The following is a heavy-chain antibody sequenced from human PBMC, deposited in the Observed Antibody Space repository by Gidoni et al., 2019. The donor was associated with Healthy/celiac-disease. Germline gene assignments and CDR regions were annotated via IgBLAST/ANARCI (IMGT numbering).Heavy chain of an antibody. V-gene: IGHV4-34*01. Sequence: QVQLQQWGAGLLKPSETLSLTCAVYGGSFSGYYWSWIRQPPGKGLEWIGEINHSGSTNYNPSLKSRVTISVDTSKNQFSLKLSSVTAADTAVYYCARNLWFGESKYYYYGMDVWGQGTTVTVSS. J-gene: IGHJ6*02. CDR2: INHSGST. CDR3: ARNLWFGESKYYYYGMDV. CDR1: GGSFSGYY. D-gene: IGHD3-10*01.